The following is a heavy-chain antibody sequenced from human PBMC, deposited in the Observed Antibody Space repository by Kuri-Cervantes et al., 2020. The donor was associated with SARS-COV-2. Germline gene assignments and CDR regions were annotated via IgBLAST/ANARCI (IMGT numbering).Heavy chain of an antibody. CDR1: GYTFTSYA. CDR2: INAGNGNT. J-gene: IGHJ4*02. Sequence: ASVKVSCKASGYTFTSYAMHWVRQAPGQRPEWMGWINAGNGNTKYSQKFQGRVTITRDTSASTVYMELSSLRSEDTAVYYCARAPFRTNRAIVVVPAAIDYWGQGTLVTVSS. V-gene: IGHV1-3*01. CDR3: ARAPFRTNRAIVVVPAAIDY. D-gene: IGHD2-2*02.